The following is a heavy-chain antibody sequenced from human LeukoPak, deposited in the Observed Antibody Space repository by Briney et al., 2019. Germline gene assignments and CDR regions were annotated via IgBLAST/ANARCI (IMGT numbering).Heavy chain of an antibody. J-gene: IGHJ2*01. CDR3: ARRDGSGSTPL. D-gene: IGHD3-10*01. Sequence: SETLSLTCTVSGGSISSYYWSWIRQPPGKGLEWIGYIYYSGSTNYNPSLKSRVTISVDTSKNQFSLKLSSVTAADTAVYYCARRDGSGSTPLWGRGTLVTVSS. V-gene: IGHV4-59*08. CDR2: IYYSGST. CDR1: GGSISSYY.